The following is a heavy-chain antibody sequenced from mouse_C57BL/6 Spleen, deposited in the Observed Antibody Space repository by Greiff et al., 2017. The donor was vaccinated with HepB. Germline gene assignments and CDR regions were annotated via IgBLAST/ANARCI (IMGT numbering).Heavy chain of an antibody. D-gene: IGHD1-1*01. J-gene: IGHJ1*03. CDR1: GYTFTSYW. CDR2: IYPSDSET. Sequence: QVQLQQSGAELVRPGSSVKLSCKASGYTFTSYWMDWVKQRPGQGLEWIGNIYPSDSETHYNQKFKDKATLTVDKSSSTAYMQLSSLTSEDSAVYYCARSSSLFYWYFDVWGTGTTVTVSS. V-gene: IGHV1-61*01. CDR3: ARSSSLFYWYFDV.